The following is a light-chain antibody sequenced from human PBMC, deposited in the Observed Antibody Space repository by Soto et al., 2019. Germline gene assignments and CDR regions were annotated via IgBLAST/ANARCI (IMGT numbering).Light chain of an antibody. J-gene: IGKJ2*01. Sequence: DIVMTQSPDSLAVSLGERATINCRSSQSVLYSSNNRNYLTWFQQKPGQPPKLLLYWASTRESGVPDRFSGSGSGTDFTLTISSLQAEDVAGYYCQQSYATPFTFGQGTKLELK. CDR2: WAS. CDR1: QSVLYSSNNRNY. V-gene: IGKV4-1*01. CDR3: QQSYATPFT.